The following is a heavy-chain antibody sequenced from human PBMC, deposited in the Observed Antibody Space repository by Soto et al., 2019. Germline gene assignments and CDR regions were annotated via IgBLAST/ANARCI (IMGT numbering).Heavy chain of an antibody. CDR2: IWYDGSNK. Sequence: QVQLVESGGGVVQPGRSLRLSCAASGFTFSSYGMQWVRQAPGKGLEWVAVIWYDGSNKYYADSVKGRFTISRDNSKNTLYLQMNSLRAEDTAVYYCARDGCSDGSCYSVGYWGQATLVTVSS. D-gene: IGHD2-15*01. CDR1: GFTFSSYG. J-gene: IGHJ4*02. CDR3: ARDGCSDGSCYSVGY. V-gene: IGHV3-33*01.